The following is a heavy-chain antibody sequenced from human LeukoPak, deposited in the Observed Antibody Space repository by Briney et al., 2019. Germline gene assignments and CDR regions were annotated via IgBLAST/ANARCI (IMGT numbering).Heavy chain of an antibody. J-gene: IGHJ4*02. V-gene: IGHV3-23*01. CDR3: AKAHCSPTSCSRIDY. D-gene: IGHD2-2*01. CDR1: GFTFSTCA. CDR2: ISGSGGST. Sequence: GGSLRLSCAASGFTFSTCAMGWVRQAPGKGLGWVSAISGSGGSTFYADSVKRLFTISRDNSKNTVYLQMSVLRAEDTALYYCAKAHCSPTSCSRIDYWGQGTLVTVSS.